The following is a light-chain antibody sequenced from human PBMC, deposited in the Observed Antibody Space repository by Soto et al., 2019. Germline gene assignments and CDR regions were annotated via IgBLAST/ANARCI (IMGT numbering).Light chain of an antibody. CDR1: QSISSY. Sequence: DIQMTQSPSSLSASVGDRVTITCRASQSISSYLNWYQHKPGKAPNLLIYAATTLQSGVPSRFSGSGSGTDFTLTISSLQPEDVATYYCQQYYSFPRTFGQGTKVDIK. CDR2: AAT. CDR3: QQYYSFPRT. V-gene: IGKV1-39*01. J-gene: IGKJ1*01.